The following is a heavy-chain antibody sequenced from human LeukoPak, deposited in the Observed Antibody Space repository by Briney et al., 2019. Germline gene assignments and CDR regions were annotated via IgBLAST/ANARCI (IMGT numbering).Heavy chain of an antibody. CDR2: IYSGGST. V-gene: IGHV3-53*01. CDR1: GFTVSSNY. D-gene: IGHD5-18*01. CDR3: ASLDRYVDTAPRAFDI. Sequence: PGGSLGLSCAASGFTVSSNYMSWVRQAPGKGLEWVSVIYSGGSTYYADSVKGRFTISRDNSKNTLYLQMNSLRAEDTAVYYCASLDRYVDTAPRAFDIWGQGTMVTVSS. J-gene: IGHJ3*02.